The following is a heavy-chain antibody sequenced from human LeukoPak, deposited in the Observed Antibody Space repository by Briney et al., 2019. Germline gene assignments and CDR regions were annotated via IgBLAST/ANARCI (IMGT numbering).Heavy chain of an antibody. V-gene: IGHV3-23*01. CDR1: GFTFSSYA. D-gene: IGHD6-13*01. Sequence: EGSLRLSCAASGFTFSSYAMSWVGQAPGKGVEGGLGISGSGGSTYFADSVKGRFTTSRDNSKNMLYLQMNSLRAEDTAVYYCAKDSRSSSSRGAFDYWGQGTLVTVPS. CDR2: ISGSGGST. J-gene: IGHJ4*02. CDR3: AKDSRSSSSRGAFDY.